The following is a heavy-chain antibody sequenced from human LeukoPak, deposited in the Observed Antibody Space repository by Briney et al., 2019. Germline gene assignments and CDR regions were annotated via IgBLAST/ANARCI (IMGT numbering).Heavy chain of an antibody. CDR2: EK. CDR3: SRGDDFSGDS. V-gene: IGHV3-7*04. J-gene: IGHJ5*01. Sequence: EKYQVESVKGRFTIFRDNARNLLYLQMSSLRADDTAVYYCSRGDDFSGDSWGQGTLVTVSS. D-gene: IGHD2-21*02.